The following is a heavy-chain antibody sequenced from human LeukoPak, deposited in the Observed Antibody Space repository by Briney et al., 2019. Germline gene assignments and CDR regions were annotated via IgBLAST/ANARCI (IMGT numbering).Heavy chain of an antibody. CDR3: ARDRVAYCGSACYSWRLYRLDV. CDR1: GGTFSSYA. D-gene: IGHD2-21*02. J-gene: IGHJ6*04. Sequence: SVSVSCKAAGGTFSSYAISGVGQAPGQGLEGMGGIIPIFGTANYAQKFHGRVTITADKSTSTAYMDLSSLGSEDTAVYYCARDRVAYCGSACYSWRLYRLDVWGKGTTVTVSS. CDR2: IIPIFGTA. V-gene: IGHV1-69*06.